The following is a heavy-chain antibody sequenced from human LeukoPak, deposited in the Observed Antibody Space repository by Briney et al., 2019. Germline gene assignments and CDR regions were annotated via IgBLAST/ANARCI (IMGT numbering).Heavy chain of an antibody. J-gene: IGHJ3*02. V-gene: IGHV3-23*01. D-gene: IGHD2-21*02. CDR3: AKGTPPGTAAFDI. CDR2: ISPGGGTT. Sequence: GGSLRLSCAVSGFTFTNEAMGWVRQLRGGGLEWVSTISPGGGTTYYAESMEGRFTISRDNSKSTLYLEMNSLRVEDTAVYYCAKGTPPGTAAFDIWGQGTMVTVSS. CDR1: GFTFTNEA.